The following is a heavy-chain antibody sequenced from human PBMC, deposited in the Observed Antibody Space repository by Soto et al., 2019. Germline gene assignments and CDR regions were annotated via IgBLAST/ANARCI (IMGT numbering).Heavy chain of an antibody. CDR1: GGSISSYY. V-gene: IGHV4-59*01. Sequence: SETLSLTCTVSGGSISSYYWSWIRQPPGKGLEWIVYIYYSGSTNYNPSLKSRVTISVDTSKNHFSMKLSSVTAADTAVYYCARDAGADDFWSGYYANWFDPWGQGTLVTVSS. CDR3: ARDAGADDFWSGYYANWFDP. CDR2: IYYSGST. J-gene: IGHJ5*02. D-gene: IGHD3-3*01.